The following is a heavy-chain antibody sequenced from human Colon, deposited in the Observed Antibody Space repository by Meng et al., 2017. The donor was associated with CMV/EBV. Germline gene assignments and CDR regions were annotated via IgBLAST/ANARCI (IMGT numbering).Heavy chain of an antibody. CDR2: VNPSCGGA. J-gene: IGHJ4*02. V-gene: IGHV1-2*02. Sequence: GCPFPGHYLPGVGQAPGRGLEWMCCVNPSCGGAKYARTFLGRVTITSDPSITTAYVELDSMRVYDTAVYYCARDRDINVVICYEYDYWGQGTLVTVSS. D-gene: IGHD2/OR15-2a*01. CDR1: GCPFPGHY. CDR3: ARDRDINVVICYEYDY.